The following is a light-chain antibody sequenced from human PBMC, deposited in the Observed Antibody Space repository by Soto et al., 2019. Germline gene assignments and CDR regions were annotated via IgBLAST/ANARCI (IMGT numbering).Light chain of an antibody. CDR3: QQDYNFPFT. CDR1: QGVNGR. CDR2: AAS. V-gene: IGKV1-12*02. J-gene: IGKJ3*01. Sequence: DIEMTQSPSTVSASAGDRATISCRASQGVNGRLASYQQKPGQAPTLLIYAASTLQNGIPSRFRGSGSGTDFNLTINCLQPEDFASYYCQQDYNFPFTFGPGTKVDVK.